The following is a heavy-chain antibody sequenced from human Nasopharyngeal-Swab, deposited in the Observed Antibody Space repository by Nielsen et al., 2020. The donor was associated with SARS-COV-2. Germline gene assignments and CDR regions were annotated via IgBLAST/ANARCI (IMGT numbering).Heavy chain of an antibody. Sequence: ASVKVSCKASGSTYNTYGITWVRQAPVQGLEWMGWISAYNGNTDYAQKFQDRFTMTTDTSTSTAYMELKSLRSDDTAVYYCARLVRGSTINYFDFWGQGTLVAVSS. J-gene: IGHJ4*02. CDR3: ARLVRGSTINYFDF. V-gene: IGHV1-18*04. CDR2: ISAYNGNT. D-gene: IGHD3-10*01. CDR1: GSTYNTYG.